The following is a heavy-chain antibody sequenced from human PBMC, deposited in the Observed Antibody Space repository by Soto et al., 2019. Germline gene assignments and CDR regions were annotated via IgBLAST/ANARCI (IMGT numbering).Heavy chain of an antibody. CDR1: GYTFTGYY. D-gene: IGHD2-2*03. CDR3: ARDRLDIVVVPAGEMGYYGMDV. CDR2: INPNSGGT. J-gene: IGHJ6*02. V-gene: IGHV1-2*04. Sequence: QVQLVQSGAEVKKPGASVKVSCKASGYTFTGYYMHWVRQAPGQGLEWMGWINPNSGGTNYAQKFQGWVTMTRDTSISTAYMELSRLRSDDTAVYYCARDRLDIVVVPAGEMGYYGMDVWGQGTTVTVSS.